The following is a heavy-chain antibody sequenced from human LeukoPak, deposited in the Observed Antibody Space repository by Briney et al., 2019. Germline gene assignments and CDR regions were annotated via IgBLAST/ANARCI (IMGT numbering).Heavy chain of an antibody. V-gene: IGHV3-11*01. CDR1: GFTFSDYY. CDR3: ARDSLHGRQWLRKYYFDY. J-gene: IGHJ4*02. CDR2: ISSSGSTI. Sequence: GGSLRLSCAASGFTFSDYYVSWIRQAPGKGLEWVSYISSSGSTIYYADSVKGRFTISRDNAKNSLYLQMNSLRAEDTAVYYCARDSLHGRQWLRKYYFDYWGQGTLVTVSS. D-gene: IGHD6-19*01.